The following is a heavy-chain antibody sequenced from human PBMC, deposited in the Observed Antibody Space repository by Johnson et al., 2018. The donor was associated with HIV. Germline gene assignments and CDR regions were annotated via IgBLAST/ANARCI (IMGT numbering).Heavy chain of an antibody. CDR3: AKDLNPDNWNPDAFDI. CDR1: GFTFDDYA. D-gene: IGHD1-20*01. Sequence: VQLVESGGGLIQPGRSLRLSCAASGFTFDDYAMHWVRQAPGKGLEWVSGISWNSGSIAYADSVKGRFTISRDNAKNSLYLQMNSLRAEDTAVYYCAKDLNPDNWNPDAFDIWGQGTMVTVSS. CDR2: ISWNSGSI. V-gene: IGHV3-9*01. J-gene: IGHJ3*02.